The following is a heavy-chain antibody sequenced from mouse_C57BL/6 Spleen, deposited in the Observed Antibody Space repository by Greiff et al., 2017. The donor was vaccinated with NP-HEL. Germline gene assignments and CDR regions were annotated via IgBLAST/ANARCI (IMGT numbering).Heavy chain of an antibody. J-gene: IGHJ1*03. V-gene: IGHV7-3*01. CDR1: GFTFTDYY. D-gene: IGHD1-1*02. Sequence: EVKLQESGGGLVQPGGSLSLSCAASGFTFTDYYMSWVSQPPGKALEWLGFIRNKANGYTTEYSASVTGRFTISRDNSQSILYLQMNALIADDSTTYYCARYWVAYWYFDVWGTGTTVTVSS. CDR2: IRNKANGYTT. CDR3: ARYWVAYWYFDV.